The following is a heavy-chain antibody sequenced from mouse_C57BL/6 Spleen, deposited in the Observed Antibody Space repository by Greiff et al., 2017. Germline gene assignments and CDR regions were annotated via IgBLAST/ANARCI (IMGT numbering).Heavy chain of an antibody. CDR1: GFTFSSYG. V-gene: IGHV5-6*01. Sequence: EVKLMESGGDLVKPGGSLKLSCAASGFTFSSYGMSWVRQTPDKRLEWVATISSGGSYTYYPDSVKGRFTISRDNAKNTLYLQMSSLKSEDTAMYYCARQGDYARYFDVWGTGTTVTVSS. J-gene: IGHJ1*03. D-gene: IGHD2-4*01. CDR3: ARQGDYARYFDV. CDR2: ISSGGSYT.